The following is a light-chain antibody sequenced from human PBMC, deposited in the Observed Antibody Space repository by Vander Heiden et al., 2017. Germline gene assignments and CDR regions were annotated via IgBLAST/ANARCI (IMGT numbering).Light chain of an antibody. J-gene: IGKJ3*01. CDR2: WAS. V-gene: IGKV4-1*01. CDR3: QQDYSTLT. CDR1: QSVLYSSNNKNY. Sequence: DIVMTQSPDSLAVSLGERATINCKSSQSVLYSSNNKNYLAWYQQKPGQPPKLLIYWASNREYGVPDRFSGSGSGTDFTLTISSLQDEDVAVYYWQQDYSTLTFGHGTKVDIK.